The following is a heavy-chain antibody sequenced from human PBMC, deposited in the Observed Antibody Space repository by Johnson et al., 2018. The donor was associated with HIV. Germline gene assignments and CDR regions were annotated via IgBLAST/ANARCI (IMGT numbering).Heavy chain of an antibody. CDR2: LSYDGSTK. CDR3: ARVGVDDAFDF. CDR1: GFSFSSYA. V-gene: IGHV3-30*04. Sequence: QVQLVESGGGVVQPGRSLGLSCAASGFSFSSYAMHWVRQAPGKGLEWVASLSYDGSTKDYADSVKGRFTVSRDNAKNSLFLQMNSLRAEDTALYSCARVGVDDAFDFWGQGTMVTVSS. D-gene: IGHD2-15*01. J-gene: IGHJ3*01.